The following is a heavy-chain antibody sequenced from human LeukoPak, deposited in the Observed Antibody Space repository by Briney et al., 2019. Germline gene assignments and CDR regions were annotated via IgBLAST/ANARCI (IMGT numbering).Heavy chain of an antibody. CDR2: ISTSGGTR. D-gene: IGHD6-19*01. J-gene: IGHJ4*02. CDR1: GFSFSTYE. CDR3: AKDQSSCLDY. V-gene: IGHV3-48*03. Sequence: PGGSPRLSCEASGFSFSTYEMNWVRQAPGKGLEWVSYISTSGGTRQYADSVKGRFTISRDNAKNSLYLQMNSLRAEDTAVYYCAKDQSSCLDYWGQGTLVTVSS.